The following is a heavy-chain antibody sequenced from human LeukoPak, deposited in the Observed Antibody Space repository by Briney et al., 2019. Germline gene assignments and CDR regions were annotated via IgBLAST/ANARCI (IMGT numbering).Heavy chain of an antibody. J-gene: IGHJ4*02. CDR2: IYYSGST. CDR1: GGSISSSSYC. Sequence: KTSETLSLTCTVSGGSISSSSYCWGWIRQPPGKGLEWIGSIYYSGSTYYNPSLKSRVTISVDTSKNQFSLKLSSVTAADTAVYYCARQNSSGYYYAYYYFDYWGQGTLVTVSS. CDR3: ARQNSSGYYYAYYYFDY. V-gene: IGHV4-39*01. D-gene: IGHD3-22*01.